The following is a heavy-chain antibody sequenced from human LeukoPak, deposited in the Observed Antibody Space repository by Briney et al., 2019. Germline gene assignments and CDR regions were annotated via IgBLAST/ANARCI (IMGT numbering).Heavy chain of an antibody. Sequence: GGSLRLSCAASGFTFSSYAMHWVRQAPGKGLEWVAVISYDGSNKYYADSVKGRFTISRDNSKNTLYLQMNCLRAEDTAVYYCARDGPSSSWYYYYYYMDVWGKGTTVTVSS. CDR1: GFTFSSYA. D-gene: IGHD6-13*01. J-gene: IGHJ6*03. CDR3: ARDGPSSSWYYYYYYMDV. CDR2: ISYDGSNK. V-gene: IGHV3-30-3*01.